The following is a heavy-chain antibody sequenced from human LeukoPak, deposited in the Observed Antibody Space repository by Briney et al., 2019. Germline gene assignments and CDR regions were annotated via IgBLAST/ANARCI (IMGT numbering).Heavy chain of an antibody. CDR2: IYTSGST. CDR3: ARGYSYGYSYYYYYMGV. D-gene: IGHD5-18*01. J-gene: IGHJ6*03. Sequence: SETLSLTCTVSGGSISSYYWSWIRQPAGKGLEWIGRIYTSGSTNYNPSLKSRVTMSVDTSKNQFSLKLSSVTAADTAVYYCARGYSYGYSYYYYYMGVWGKGTTVTVSS. CDR1: GGSISSYY. V-gene: IGHV4-4*07.